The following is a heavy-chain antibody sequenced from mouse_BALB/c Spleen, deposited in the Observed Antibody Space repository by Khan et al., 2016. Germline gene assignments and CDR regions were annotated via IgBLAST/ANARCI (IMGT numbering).Heavy chain of an antibody. D-gene: IGHD1-3*01. CDR3: ARSRRIGDNYFFDY. Sequence: QVQLQQSGAELARPGASVKMSCKASGYTFTIYTMHWVKQRPGQGLEWIGYINPSSGCTNYNQKFKDKATLTADKSSSTAYMQLSSLTSEDSAVYYCARSRRIGDNYFFDYWGQGTTLTVSS. CDR2: INPSSGCT. CDR1: GYTFTIYT. J-gene: IGHJ2*01. V-gene: IGHV1-4*01.